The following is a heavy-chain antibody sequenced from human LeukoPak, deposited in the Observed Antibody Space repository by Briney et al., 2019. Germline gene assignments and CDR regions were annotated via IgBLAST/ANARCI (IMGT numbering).Heavy chain of an antibody. V-gene: IGHV1-2*02. J-gene: IGHJ3*02. CDR2: INPNSGGT. Sequence: ASVKVSCKASGYTFTGYYMHWVRQAPGQGLEWMGWINPNSGGTNHAQKFQGRVTMTRDTSISTAYMELSRLRSDGTAVYYCARASMVRGVIDAFDIWGQGTMVTVSS. CDR3: ARASMVRGVIDAFDI. D-gene: IGHD3-10*01. CDR1: GYTFTGYY.